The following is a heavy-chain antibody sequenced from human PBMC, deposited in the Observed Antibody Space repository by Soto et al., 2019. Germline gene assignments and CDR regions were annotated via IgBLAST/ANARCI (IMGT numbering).Heavy chain of an antibody. CDR2: ISYDGSNK. J-gene: IGHJ6*02. V-gene: IGHV3-30*18. CDR3: AKDRARACSSTSCYFLNYYYGMDV. CDR1: GFTFSSYG. D-gene: IGHD2-2*01. Sequence: PGGSLRLSCAASGFTFSSYGMHWVRQAPGKGLEWVAVISYDGSNKYYADSVKGRFTISRDNSKNTLYLQMNSLRAEDTAVYYCAKDRARACSSTSCYFLNYYYGMDVWGQGPMVTVSS.